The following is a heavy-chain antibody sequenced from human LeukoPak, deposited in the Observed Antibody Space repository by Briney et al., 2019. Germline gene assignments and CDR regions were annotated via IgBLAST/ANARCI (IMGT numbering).Heavy chain of an antibody. V-gene: IGHV3-74*01. D-gene: IGHD2/OR15-2a*01. Sequence: GGSLRLSCAVSGFTSNSDWMHWVRQAPGKGLVWVSLIKSGGTTTRYTDSIRGRFTISTNTAKNSLHLQMDSLKVEDTAVYYCALFYRERRVAYWGQGTLVTVSS. J-gene: IGHJ4*02. CDR2: IKSGGTTT. CDR3: ALFYRERRVAY. CDR1: GFTSNSDW.